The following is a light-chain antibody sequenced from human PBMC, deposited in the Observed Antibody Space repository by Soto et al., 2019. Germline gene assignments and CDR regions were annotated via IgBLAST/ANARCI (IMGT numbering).Light chain of an antibody. V-gene: IGKV3-15*01. CDR3: HQHGGSPET. J-gene: IGKJ1*01. Sequence: EIVMTQSPATLSVSPGERATLSCRASQSVSTNLAWYQQKPGQAPRLLIYGASTRATDIPARFSGSGSGTDFTLTISRLEPEDFAVYYCHQHGGSPETFGQGTKVDIK. CDR2: GAS. CDR1: QSVSTN.